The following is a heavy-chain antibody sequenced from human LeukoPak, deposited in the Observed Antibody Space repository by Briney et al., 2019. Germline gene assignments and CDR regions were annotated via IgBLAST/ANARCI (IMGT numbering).Heavy chain of an antibody. CDR1: GFTFSSYS. D-gene: IGHD6-19*01. J-gene: IGHJ4*02. V-gene: IGHV3-21*01. Sequence: GGSLRLSCAASGFTFSSYSMIWLRQAPGKGLEWVSSISSSSSYIYYADSVKGRFTISRDNAKNSLYLQMNSLRAEDTAVYYCARDKIAVAGRGYFDYWGQGTLVTVSS. CDR2: ISSSSSYI. CDR3: ARDKIAVAGRGYFDY.